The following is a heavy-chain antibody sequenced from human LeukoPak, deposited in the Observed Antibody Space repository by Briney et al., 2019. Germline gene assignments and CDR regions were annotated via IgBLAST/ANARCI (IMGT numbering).Heavy chain of an antibody. V-gene: IGHV3-33*01. CDR3: ARDRDVYSSRWNRNFAY. CDR1: GFTFSNYG. Sequence: GGSLRLSCAASGFTFSNYGMHWVRQAPGKGLEWVAIIWYDGSNKYYADSVKGRFTISRDNSKNTLHLQMNSLRAEDTAVYYCARDRDVYSSRWNRNFAYWGQGTLVTVSA. J-gene: IGHJ4*02. D-gene: IGHD6-13*01. CDR2: IWYDGSNK.